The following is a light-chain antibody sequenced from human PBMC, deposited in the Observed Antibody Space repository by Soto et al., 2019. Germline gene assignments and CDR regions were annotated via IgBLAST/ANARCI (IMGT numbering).Light chain of an antibody. V-gene: IGKV3-20*01. CDR3: QQYGSSPFT. CDR1: QSVSSSY. CDR2: GAS. J-gene: IGKJ3*01. Sequence: EIVLTQSPGTLSLSPGERATLSCRASQSVSSSYLAWYQQKPGQAPRLLIYGASSRATGIPDRFSGSGSGTDFTLTINSLEPEDFAVYYCQQYGSSPFTFGPGTKVDI.